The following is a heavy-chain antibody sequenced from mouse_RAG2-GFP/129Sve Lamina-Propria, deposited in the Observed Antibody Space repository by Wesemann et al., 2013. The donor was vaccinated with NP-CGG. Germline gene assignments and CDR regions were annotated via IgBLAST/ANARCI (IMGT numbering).Heavy chain of an antibody. V-gene: IGHV5-17*01. J-gene: IGHJ3*01. CDR2: ISSGSSTI. CDR1: GFTFSDYG. CDR3: ARTLQLGPWFAY. D-gene: IGHD4-1*02. Sequence: RVESGGGLVKPGGSLKLSCAASGFTFSDYGMHWVRQAPEKGLEWVAYISSGSSTIYYADTVKGRFTISRDNAKNTLFLQMTSLRSEDTAMYYCARTLQLGPWFAYWGQGTLVTVSA.